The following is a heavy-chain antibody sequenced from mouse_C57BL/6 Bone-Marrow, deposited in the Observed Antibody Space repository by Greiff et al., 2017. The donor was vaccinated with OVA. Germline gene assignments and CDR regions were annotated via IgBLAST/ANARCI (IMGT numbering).Heavy chain of an antibody. Sequence: EVQVVESGAGLVKPGGSLKLSCAASGFTFSSYAMSWVRQTPEKRLEWVAYISSGGDYIYYADTVKGRFTISRDNARNTLYLQMSSLKSEDTAMYYCTRALSGPNWYFDVWGTGTTVTVSS. CDR1: GFTFSSYA. CDR3: TRALSGPNWYFDV. V-gene: IGHV5-9-1*02. J-gene: IGHJ1*03. D-gene: IGHD1-3*01. CDR2: ISSGGDYI.